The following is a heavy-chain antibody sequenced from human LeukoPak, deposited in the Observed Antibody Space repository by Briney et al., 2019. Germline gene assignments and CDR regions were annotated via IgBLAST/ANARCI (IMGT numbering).Heavy chain of an antibody. D-gene: IGHD6-19*01. CDR2: INHSGST. J-gene: IGHJ4*02. Sequence: SETLSLTCAVYGGSFSGYYWSWIRQPPGKGLEWIGEINHSGSTNYNPSLKSRVTISVDTSKNQFSLQLNSVTPEDTAVYYCARSRGTVAGSPYFDYWGQGTLVTVSS. CDR1: GGSFSGYY. V-gene: IGHV4-34*01. CDR3: ARSRGTVAGSPYFDY.